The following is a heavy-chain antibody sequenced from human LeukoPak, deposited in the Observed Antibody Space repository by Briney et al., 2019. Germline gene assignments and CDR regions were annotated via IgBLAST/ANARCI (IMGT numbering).Heavy chain of an antibody. J-gene: IGHJ4*02. CDR2: IYYSGST. D-gene: IGHD3-3*01. CDR1: GGSISSGDYY. CDR3: ARRGGDFWSGYYKYYFDY. Sequence: PSQTLSLTCTVSGGSISSGDYYWSWIRQPPGKGLEWIGYIYYSGSTYYNPSLKSRVTISVDTSKNQFSLKLSSVTAADTAVYYCARRGGDFWSGYYKYYFDYWGQGTLVTVSS. V-gene: IGHV4-30-4*01.